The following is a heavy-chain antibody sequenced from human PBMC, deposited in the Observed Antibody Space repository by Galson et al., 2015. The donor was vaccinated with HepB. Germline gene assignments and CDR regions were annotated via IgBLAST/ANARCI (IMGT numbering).Heavy chain of an antibody. Sequence: SLRLSCAASGFTFTSYSMNWVRQAPGKGLEWVATSSGSNTYWYYADWVKGRFTISRDNAKNSIYLQMNSLGVEDTAVYFCARDLGDYGYESGYWGQGTLVTVSS. D-gene: IGHD4-17*01. J-gene: IGHJ4*02. CDR3: ARDLGDYGYESGY. CDR1: GFTFTSYS. CDR2: SSGSNTYW. V-gene: IGHV3-21*06.